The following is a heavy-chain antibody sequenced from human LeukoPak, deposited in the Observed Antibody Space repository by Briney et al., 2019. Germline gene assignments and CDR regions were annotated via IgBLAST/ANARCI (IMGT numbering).Heavy chain of an antibody. D-gene: IGHD3-10*02. CDR3: AELGVTMIGGV. V-gene: IGHV3-53*01. Sequence: GGSLRLSCAASGFTVSSNYMSWVRQAPGKGLEWVSVIYSGGSTYYADSVKGRFTISRDNSKNTLYLQMNSLRAEDTAVYYCAELGVTMIGGVWGKGTTVTISS. J-gene: IGHJ6*04. CDR2: IYSGGST. CDR1: GFTVSSNY.